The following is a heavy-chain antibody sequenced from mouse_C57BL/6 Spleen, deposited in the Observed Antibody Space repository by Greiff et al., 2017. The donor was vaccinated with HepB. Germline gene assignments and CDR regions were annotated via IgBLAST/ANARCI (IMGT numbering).Heavy chain of an antibody. CDR1: GYTFTSYW. CDR3: ARETYYSNYGWFAY. Sequence: VKLKQPGAELVRPGSSVKLSCKASGYTFTSYWMHWVKQRPIQGLEWIGNIDPSDSETHYNQKFKDKATLTVDKSSSTAYMQLSSLTSEDSAVYYCARETYYSNYGWFAYWGQGTLVTVSA. J-gene: IGHJ3*01. V-gene: IGHV1-52*01. CDR2: IDPSDSET. D-gene: IGHD2-5*01.